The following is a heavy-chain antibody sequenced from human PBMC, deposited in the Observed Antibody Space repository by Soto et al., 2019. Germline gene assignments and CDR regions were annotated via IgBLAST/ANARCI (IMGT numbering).Heavy chain of an antibody. CDR1: GGSISSYY. Sequence: PSETLSITCTVSGGSISSYYWSWIRQPPGKGLEWIGYIYYSGSTNYNPSLKSRVTISVDTSKNQFSLKLSSVTAADTAVYYCGRVGTDGDYGNWGQGTLVTVSS. CDR3: GRVGTDGDYGN. V-gene: IGHV4-59*01. CDR2: IYYSGST. D-gene: IGHD4-17*01. J-gene: IGHJ4*02.